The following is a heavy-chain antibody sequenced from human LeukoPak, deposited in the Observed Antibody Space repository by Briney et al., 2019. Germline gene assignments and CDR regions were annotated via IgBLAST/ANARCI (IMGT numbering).Heavy chain of an antibody. CDR3: ARAYSSSWYFNWFDP. V-gene: IGHV4-59*08. CDR1: GGSISSYY. J-gene: IGHJ5*02. Sequence: SETLSLTCTVSGGSISSYYWSWIRQPPGKGLEWIGYIYYSGVTNYNPSLKSRVTISVDTSKNQFSLKLSSVTAADTAVYYCARAYSSSWYFNWFDPWGQGTLVTVSS. CDR2: IYYSGVT. D-gene: IGHD6-13*01.